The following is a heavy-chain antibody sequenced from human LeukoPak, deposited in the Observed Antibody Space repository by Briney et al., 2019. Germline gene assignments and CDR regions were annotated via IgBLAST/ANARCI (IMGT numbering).Heavy chain of an antibody. CDR1: VYTFTYHY. Sequence: GASVEVSCKASVYTFTYHYIHLVRQAPGQGLEWMGIINPSNGDTNYAQRFQGRVTMTRDTSTSTVYMELSSLDSEDTAVYYCARESDVGKDFDCWGQGTLVTVSS. J-gene: IGHJ4*02. V-gene: IGHV1-46*01. CDR3: ARESDVGKDFDC. CDR2: INPSNGDT. D-gene: IGHD1-1*01.